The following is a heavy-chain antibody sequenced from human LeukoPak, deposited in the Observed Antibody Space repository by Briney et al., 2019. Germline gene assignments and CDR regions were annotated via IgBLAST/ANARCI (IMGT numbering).Heavy chain of an antibody. CDR1: GFTFNTFW. CDR3: ARDTIGNYGDYPTAFDI. J-gene: IGHJ3*02. CDR2: IKQNGSEK. Sequence: PGGSLRLSCAASGFTFNTFWMSWVRQAPGKGLEWVASIKQNGSEKFYVDSVKGRFTISRDNAKNSLYLQMNSLRAEDTAVYYCARDTIGNYGDYPTAFDIWGQGTMVTVSS. D-gene: IGHD4-17*01. V-gene: IGHV3-7*01.